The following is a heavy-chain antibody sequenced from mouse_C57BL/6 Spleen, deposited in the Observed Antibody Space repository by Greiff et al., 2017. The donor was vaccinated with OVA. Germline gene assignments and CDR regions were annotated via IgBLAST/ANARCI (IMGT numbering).Heavy chain of an antibody. CDR3: ASRGDWEGCFDY. CDR2: INPNYGTT. Sequence: EVKLQESGPELVKPGASVKISCKASGYSFTDYNMNWVKQSNGKSLEWIGVINPNYGTTSYNQKFKGKATLTVDQSSSTAYMQLNSLTSEDSAVYYCASRGDWEGCFDYWGQGTTLTVSS. CDR1: GYSFTDYN. D-gene: IGHD4-1*01. J-gene: IGHJ2*01. V-gene: IGHV1-39*01.